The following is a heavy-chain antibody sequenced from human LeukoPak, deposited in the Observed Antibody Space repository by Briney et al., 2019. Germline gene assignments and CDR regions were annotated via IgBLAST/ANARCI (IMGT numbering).Heavy chain of an antibody. CDR3: ARDRNWYFDS. V-gene: IGHV3-33*01. CDR2: IWYDGSNK. J-gene: IGHJ4*02. CDR1: GFTFRSYG. Sequence: GGSLRLSCAASGFTFRSYGMHWVRQTPGKGLEWVAGIWYDGSNKYNVDSVTGRFTISRDDSNNTLFLQLDSLRAEDTAVYYCARDRNWYFDSWGQGTLVTVSS. D-gene: IGHD1-20*01.